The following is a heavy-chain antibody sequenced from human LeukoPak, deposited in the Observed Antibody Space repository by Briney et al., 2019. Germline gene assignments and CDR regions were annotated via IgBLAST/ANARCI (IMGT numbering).Heavy chain of an antibody. Sequence: GGSLRLSCAASGFTFSSYRMHWVRQAPGKGLEWVAVISYDGSNKYYADSVKGRFTISRDNSKNTLYPQMNSLRAEDTAVYYCAKDQGNYYDSSGYPYYFDYWGQGTLVTVSS. CDR1: GFTFSSYR. D-gene: IGHD3-22*01. CDR3: AKDQGNYYDSSGYPYYFDY. V-gene: IGHV3-30*18. J-gene: IGHJ4*02. CDR2: ISYDGSNK.